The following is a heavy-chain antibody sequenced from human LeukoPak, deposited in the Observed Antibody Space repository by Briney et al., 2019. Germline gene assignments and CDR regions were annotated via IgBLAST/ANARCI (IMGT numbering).Heavy chain of an antibody. V-gene: IGHV3-21*01. CDR2: ISSSGDYI. Sequence: GGSLRLCCAASGFTVSYNFMSWVRQAPGKGLEWVSSISSSGDYIYYTDSVKGRFTISRDNAKNSLYLQMNSLRAEDTAVYYCAREQTGYRPPQLVRYYYMDVWGKGATVTVSS. CDR3: AREQTGYRPPQLVRYYYMDV. D-gene: IGHD1-1*01. J-gene: IGHJ6*03. CDR1: GFTVSYNF.